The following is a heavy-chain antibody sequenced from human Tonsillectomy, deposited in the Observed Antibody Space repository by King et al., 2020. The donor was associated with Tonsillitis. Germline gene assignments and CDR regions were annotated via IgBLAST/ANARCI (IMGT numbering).Heavy chain of an antibody. CDR1: GFTFSTYP. D-gene: IGHD2-21*02. CDR2: ISYDGSNK. J-gene: IGHJ4*02. Sequence: VQLVESGGGVVQPGRSLRLSCAASGFTFSTYPMHWVRQAPGKGLEWVAFISYDGSNKYYADSVKGRFTISRDNYKNTLYLQMNRLRPEDTAVYYCARESYCGGYCYWNNSWGQGTLVTVSS. CDR3: ARESYCGGYCYWNNS. V-gene: IGHV3-30-3*01.